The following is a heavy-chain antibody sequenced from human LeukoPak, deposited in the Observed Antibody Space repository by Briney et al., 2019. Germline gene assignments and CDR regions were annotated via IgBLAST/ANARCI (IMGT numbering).Heavy chain of an antibody. CDR2: ISAYSGNT. J-gene: IGHJ5*02. D-gene: IGHD6-6*01. CDR1: GYTFTSYH. V-gene: IGHV1-18*01. CDR3: VRGSSSAAWFDP. Sequence: GASVKVSCKASGYTFTSYHITWVRQAPGQGLEWMGWISAYSGNTNYAQKLQGRVTMTTDTSTSTAYMELSRLTSDDTAVYYCVRGSSSAAWFDPWGQGTLVTVSS.